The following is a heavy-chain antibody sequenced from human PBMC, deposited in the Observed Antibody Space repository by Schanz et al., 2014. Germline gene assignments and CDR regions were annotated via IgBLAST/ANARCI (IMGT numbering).Heavy chain of an antibody. J-gene: IGHJ6*02. V-gene: IGHV3-23*04. Sequence: EVQLVESGGGLVQPGGSLRLSCATSGFTFSTYAMSWVRQAPGKGLEWVSGISGSGVITYYEDSVKGRFTISRDNSKNTLYLQMNSLRAEDTAVYFCAKGRNRVVASAYYLYYGMDVWGQGTTVTVS. CDR2: ISGSGVIT. D-gene: IGHD3-9*01. CDR1: GFTFSTYA. CDR3: AKGRNRVVASAYYLYYGMDV.